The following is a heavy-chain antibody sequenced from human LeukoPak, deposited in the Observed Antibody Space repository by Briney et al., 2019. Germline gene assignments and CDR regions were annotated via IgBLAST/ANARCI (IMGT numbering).Heavy chain of an antibody. Sequence: ASVKVSCKASGYTFTGYYMHWVRQGPGQGLEWMGWINPNTGVTNYAQKFQGRVTLTRDTPIITAYMELTMLRSDDTAVYYCARDRTTVTTGYYGMDVWGQGTTVTVSS. D-gene: IGHD4-17*01. J-gene: IGHJ6*02. CDR1: GYTFTGYY. CDR3: ARDRTTVTTGYYGMDV. V-gene: IGHV1-2*02. CDR2: INPNTGVT.